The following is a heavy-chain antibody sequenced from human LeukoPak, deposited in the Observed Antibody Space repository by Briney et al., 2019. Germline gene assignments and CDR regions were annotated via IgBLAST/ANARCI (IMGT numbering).Heavy chain of an antibody. V-gene: IGHV3-23*01. J-gene: IGHJ4*02. CDR2: ISGSGGST. Sequence: GGSLRLSCAASGFTFSSYAMSWVRQAPGKGLEWVSAISGSGGSTYYADSAKGRFTISRDNSKNTLYLQMNSLRAEDTAVYYCAKDPVGSGWSKSVWGQGTLVTVSS. CDR1: GFTFSSYA. D-gene: IGHD6-19*01. CDR3: AKDPVGSGWSKSV.